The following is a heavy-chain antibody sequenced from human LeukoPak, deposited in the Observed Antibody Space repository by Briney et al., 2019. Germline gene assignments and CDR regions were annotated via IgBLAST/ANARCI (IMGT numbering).Heavy chain of an antibody. D-gene: IGHD3-16*01. CDR1: GGTFSSYA. CDR2: IIPIFGTA. J-gene: IGHJ4*02. CDR3: ARTWGAADS. V-gene: IGHV1-69*13. Sequence: AASVKVSCKASGGTFSSYAISWVRQAPGQGLEWMGGIIPIFGTANYAQKFQGRVTITADESTSTAYMELSSLRVDDTAVYYCARTWGAADSWGQGALVTVSS.